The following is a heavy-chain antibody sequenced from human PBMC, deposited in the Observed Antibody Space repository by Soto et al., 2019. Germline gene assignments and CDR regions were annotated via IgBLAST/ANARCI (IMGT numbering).Heavy chain of an antibody. V-gene: IGHV4-30-2*01. CDR2: IHHSGST. Sequence: SETLSLTCAVSGGSISSGGYSWSWIRQASGKGLEWIAYIHHSGSTYYNPSLKSRVTISPDRSKNRFSLKLTYATAADTAVYYCARLYTPSYCSSTSCYRHYYYYYGMDVWGQGTTVTVSS. D-gene: IGHD2-2*01. J-gene: IGHJ6*02. CDR3: ARLYTPSYCSSTSCYRHYYYYYGMDV. CDR1: GGSISSGGYS.